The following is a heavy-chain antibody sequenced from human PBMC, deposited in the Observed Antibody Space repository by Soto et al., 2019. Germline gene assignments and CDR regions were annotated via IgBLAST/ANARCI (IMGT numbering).Heavy chain of an antibody. CDR1: GYNFTTYG. D-gene: IGHD3-22*01. V-gene: IGHV1-18*01. CDR3: AIELYPKICSYYPFEL. J-gene: IGHJ4*02. CDR2: VSTSDDRT. Sequence: ASVKVSCKNSGYNFTTYGLAWLRQAPGQRLEGMGWVSTSDDRTNYARKFQGRDTMTTDRTTTTTSMELRSLVTDDKTADYCAIELYPKICSYYPFELWGQGTLDSLSS.